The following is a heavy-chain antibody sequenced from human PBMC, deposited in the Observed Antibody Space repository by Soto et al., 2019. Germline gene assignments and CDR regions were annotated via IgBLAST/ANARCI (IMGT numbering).Heavy chain of an antibody. CDR1: GFTFGGYA. J-gene: IGHJ6*02. CDR3: AKDIAPWGAAIRDGMDV. D-gene: IGHD2-2*02. V-gene: IGHV3-9*01. CDR2: ISWNSGSI. Sequence: GGSLRLSCAASGFTFGGYAMHWVRQAPGKGLEWVSGISWNSGSIGYADSVKGRFTISRDNAKNSLYLQMNSLRAEDTALYYCAKDIAPWGAAIRDGMDVWGQGTTVTVSS.